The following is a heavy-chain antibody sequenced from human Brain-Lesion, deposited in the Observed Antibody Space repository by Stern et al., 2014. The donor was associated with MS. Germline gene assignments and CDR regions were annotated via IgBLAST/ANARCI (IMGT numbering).Heavy chain of an antibody. J-gene: IGHJ4*02. CDR1: GYRFTSNW. V-gene: IGHV5-51*01. Sequence: VQLVQSGAEVKKPGESLKISCKGSGYRFTSNWIGWVRPLPGKGLEWVGNIWPGDSDPRYSPSFQGQVTISADKSISTAYLQGSSLQASDTAMYYCARRGDSSSSGFDYWGQGTLVIVSS. D-gene: IGHD6-6*01. CDR3: ARRGDSSSSGFDY. CDR2: IWPGDSDP.